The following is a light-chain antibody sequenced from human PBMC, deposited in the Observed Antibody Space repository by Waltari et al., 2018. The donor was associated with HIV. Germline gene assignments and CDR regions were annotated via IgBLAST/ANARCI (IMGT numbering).Light chain of an antibody. J-gene: IGLJ2*01. CDR2: EVS. Sequence: QSAPTQPASVSGSPGQSITISCTGTTSDIGGYNHVSWYQQHPDKAPKLVIYEVSNRPSGVSNRLSGSKSGNTASLTISGLQAEDEADYYGSSYTSSSTVVFGGGTKLTVL. V-gene: IGLV2-14*01. CDR1: TSDIGGYNH. CDR3: SSYTSSSTVV.